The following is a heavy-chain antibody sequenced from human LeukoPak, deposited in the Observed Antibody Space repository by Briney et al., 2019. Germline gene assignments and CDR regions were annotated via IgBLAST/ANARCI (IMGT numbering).Heavy chain of an antibody. CDR3: ARGSYYYDSSGSPGFDYFDY. Sequence: GGSLRLSCAASGFTFSSYAMHWVRQAPGKGLEWVAVISYDGSNKYYADSVKGRFTISRGNSKNTLYLQMNSLRAEDTAVYYCARGSYYYDSSGSPGFDYFDYWGQGTLVTVSS. CDR2: ISYDGSNK. CDR1: GFTFSSYA. V-gene: IGHV3-30*04. J-gene: IGHJ4*02. D-gene: IGHD3-22*01.